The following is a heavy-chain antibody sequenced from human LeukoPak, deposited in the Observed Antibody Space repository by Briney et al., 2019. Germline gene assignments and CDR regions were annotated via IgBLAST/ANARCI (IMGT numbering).Heavy chain of an antibody. D-gene: IGHD3-10*01. CDR3: TKGLRSGTYYNIFDY. Sequence: PGRSLRLSCAVSGFTLRDYAIHWVRQAPGKGLEWVSLSLIINDGHKTYYADSVKGRFTISRDNSRNSLYLQMNSLTIEDTALYFCTKGLRSGTYYNIFDYWSQGTLVTVSS. CDR2: IINDGHKT. CDR1: GFTLRDYA. J-gene: IGHJ4*02. V-gene: IGHV3-43*02.